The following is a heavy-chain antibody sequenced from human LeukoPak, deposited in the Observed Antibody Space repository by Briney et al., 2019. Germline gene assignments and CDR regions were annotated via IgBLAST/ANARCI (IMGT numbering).Heavy chain of an antibody. J-gene: IGHJ5*02. D-gene: IGHD5-12*01. CDR2: IYHSGST. CDR3: ARGDIVATQDNWFDP. Sequence: PSETLSLTCAVSGGSISSGGYSWSWIRQPPGKGLEWIGYIYHSGSTYYNPSLKSRVTISVDRSKNQFSLKLSSVTAADTAVYYCARGDIVATQDNWFDPWGQGTLVTVSS. CDR1: GGSISSGGYS. V-gene: IGHV4-30-2*01.